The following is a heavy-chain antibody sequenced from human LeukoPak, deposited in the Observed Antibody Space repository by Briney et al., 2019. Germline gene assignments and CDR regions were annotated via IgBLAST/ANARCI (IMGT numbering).Heavy chain of an antibody. D-gene: IGHD1-1*01. CDR3: ARDLEPDAFDI. Sequence: GGSLTLSCAASGFTISSYCMSWVLQAPGKGLVWVANIKQDGSEKYYVDSVKGRFTISRDNAKNSLYLQMNSLRAEDTAVYYCARDLEPDAFDIWGQGTMVTVSS. CDR2: IKQDGSEK. V-gene: IGHV3-7*01. CDR1: GFTISSYC. J-gene: IGHJ3*02.